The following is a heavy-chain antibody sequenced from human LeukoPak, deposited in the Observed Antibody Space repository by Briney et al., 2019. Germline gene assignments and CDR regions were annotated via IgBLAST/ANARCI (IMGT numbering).Heavy chain of an antibody. V-gene: IGHV4-34*01. J-gene: IGHJ4*02. CDR1: GGSFSGNY. D-gene: IGHD3-22*01. CDR2: INHRGST. CDR3: ARVRPQTYYYDSSGYYRYYFDY. Sequence: SETLSLTCAVYGGSFSGNYWSWIRQPPGKGLEWIGEINHRGSTNYNPSLKSRVTISVDTSKNQFSLKLSSVTAADTAVYYCARVRPQTYYYDSSGYYRYYFDYWGQGTLVTVSS.